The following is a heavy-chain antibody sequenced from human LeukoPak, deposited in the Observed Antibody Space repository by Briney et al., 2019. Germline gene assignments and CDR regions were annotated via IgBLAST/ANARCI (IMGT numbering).Heavy chain of an antibody. V-gene: IGHV3-7*01. CDR1: GFTFSSYW. Sequence: PGGSLRLSCAVSGFTFSSYWMSWVRQAPGKGLEWVANIKQDGSEKYYVDSVKGRFTISRDNAKNSLYLQMNSLRAEDTAVYYCARDYYDYGDYGDYWGQGTLVTVSS. CDR3: ARDYYDYGDYGDY. J-gene: IGHJ4*02. CDR2: IKQDGSEK. D-gene: IGHD4-17*01.